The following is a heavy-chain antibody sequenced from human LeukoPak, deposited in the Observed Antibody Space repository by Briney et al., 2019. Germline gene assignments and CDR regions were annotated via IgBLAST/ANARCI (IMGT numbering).Heavy chain of an antibody. CDR3: AREGPDSRYFDL. CDR2: ISFDVRSK. V-gene: IGHV3-30*03. D-gene: IGHD4-11*01. CDR1: GFTFSNYG. J-gene: IGHJ2*01. Sequence: GGSLRLSCAASGFTFSNYGMHWVRQAPGKGLEWVAVISFDVRSKFYADSVKGRFTISRDNAKNSLYLQMNSLRAEDTAVYYCAREGPDSRYFDLWGRGTLVTVSS.